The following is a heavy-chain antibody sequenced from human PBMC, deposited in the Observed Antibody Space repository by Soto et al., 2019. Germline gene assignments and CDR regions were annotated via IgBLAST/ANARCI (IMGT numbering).Heavy chain of an antibody. CDR3: ARGEQLVHFDS. Sequence: QVQLVQSGAEVKKPGASVKVSCKASGYIFPDYYVHWVRQAPGEGLEWMGRINPNGGGTNYAQKFEGGVTMPTDTSISTAYMELSRLNFDDTAVYYCARGEQLVHFDSWGQGTLVTVSS. D-gene: IGHD6-6*01. CDR1: GYIFPDYY. J-gene: IGHJ4*01. V-gene: IGHV1-2*02. CDR2: INPNGGGT.